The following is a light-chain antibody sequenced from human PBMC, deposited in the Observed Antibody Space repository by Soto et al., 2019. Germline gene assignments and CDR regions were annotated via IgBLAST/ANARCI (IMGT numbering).Light chain of an antibody. CDR3: CSYAGTFLWV. CDR1: RSDVGGDNY. Sequence: QSVLTQPRSVSGSPGQSVTISCTGSRSDVGGDNYVSWYQQHPGKAPKIMIDDVSERPSGVPDRFSGSKSGNTASLTISGLQSEDEADYYCCSYAGTFLWVFGGGTKLTVL. V-gene: IGLV2-11*01. J-gene: IGLJ3*02. CDR2: DVS.